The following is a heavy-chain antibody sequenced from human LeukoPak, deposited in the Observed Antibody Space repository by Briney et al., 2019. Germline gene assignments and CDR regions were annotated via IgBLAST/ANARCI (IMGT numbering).Heavy chain of an antibody. CDR2: ISSSDGGT. D-gene: IGHD3-16*01. Sequence: GGSLRLSCAGSGFTFSSYAMAWVRQTPEKGLEWVAIISSSDGGTYHIDSVKGRFTISRDNAKNSLYLQMSNLRAEDTAVYFCARGGGLDVWGQGATVTVSS. J-gene: IGHJ6*02. CDR3: ARGGGLDV. V-gene: IGHV3-23*01. CDR1: GFTFSSYA.